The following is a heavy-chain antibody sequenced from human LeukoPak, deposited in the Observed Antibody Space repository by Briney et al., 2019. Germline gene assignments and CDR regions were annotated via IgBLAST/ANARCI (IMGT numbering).Heavy chain of an antibody. CDR3: ARDPSLAVAGIRLFDY. Sequence: GASVKVSCKTSGYTFTNYGISWVRQAPGQGLEWMGWISGYNGNPRYAQKVQGRVTMTTDTSTNTAYMEVSSLRSDDTAIYYCARDPSLAVAGIRLFDYWGQGTLVIVSS. CDR1: GYTFTNYG. D-gene: IGHD6-19*01. V-gene: IGHV1-18*01. CDR2: ISGYNGNP. J-gene: IGHJ4*02.